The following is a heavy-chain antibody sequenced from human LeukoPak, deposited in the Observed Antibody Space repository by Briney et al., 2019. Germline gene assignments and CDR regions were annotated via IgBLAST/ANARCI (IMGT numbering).Heavy chain of an antibody. CDR1: GFTFNNAW. J-gene: IGHJ3*02. Sequence: GGSLRLSCAASGFTFNNAWMSWVRQAPGKGLEWVGRIKSKTDGGTTDYAAPVKGRFTISRDDSKNTLHLQMSSLKTEDTAVYYCTAVATNGIGHAFDIWGQRTMITVSS. CDR2: IKSKTDGGTT. V-gene: IGHV3-15*01. D-gene: IGHD5-12*01. CDR3: TAVATNGIGHAFDI.